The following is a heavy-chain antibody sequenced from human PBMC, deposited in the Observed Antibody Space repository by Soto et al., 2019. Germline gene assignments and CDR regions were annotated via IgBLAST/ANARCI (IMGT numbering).Heavy chain of an antibody. CDR2: IYHSGST. D-gene: IGHD2-2*01. J-gene: IGHJ4*02. CDR3: ARGVHCSSTSCYYGDYYFDY. V-gene: IGHV4-30-2*01. Sequence: SETQSLTCTVSGGSISSGGDSWRWIRQPPGKGLEWIGYIYHSGSTYYNPSLKSRVTISVDRSKNQFSLKLSSVTAADTAVYYCARGVHCSSTSCYYGDYYFDYWGQGTLVTVSS. CDR1: GGSISSGGDS.